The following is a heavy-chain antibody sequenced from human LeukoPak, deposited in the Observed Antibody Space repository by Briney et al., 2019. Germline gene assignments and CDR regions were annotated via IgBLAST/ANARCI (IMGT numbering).Heavy chain of an antibody. Sequence: PGGSLRLSCAASGFTFSSYGMHWVRQAPGKGLEWVAVISYDGSNKYYADSVKGRFTISRDNSKNTLYLQMNSLRAGDTAVYYCAKDRFLEWLVEDYWGQGTLVTVSS. CDR2: ISYDGSNK. CDR3: AKDRFLEWLVEDY. J-gene: IGHJ4*02. V-gene: IGHV3-30*18. D-gene: IGHD3-3*01. CDR1: GFTFSSYG.